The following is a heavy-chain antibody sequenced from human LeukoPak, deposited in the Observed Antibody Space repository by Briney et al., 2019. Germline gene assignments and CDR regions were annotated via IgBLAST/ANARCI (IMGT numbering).Heavy chain of an antibody. CDR1: GGSISSTHYY. CDR2: IYYSGST. J-gene: IGHJ4*02. Sequence: NSSETLSLTCSVSGGSISSTHYYWGWIRQPPGKGLEWIGSIYYSGSTYSNPSLKSRVTISVDTSKNQFSLKLNSVTAADTAVYYCARVSWAHDFWSGHLFDSWGQGTLVTVSS. CDR3: ARVSWAHDFWSGHLFDS. D-gene: IGHD3-3*01. V-gene: IGHV4-39*07.